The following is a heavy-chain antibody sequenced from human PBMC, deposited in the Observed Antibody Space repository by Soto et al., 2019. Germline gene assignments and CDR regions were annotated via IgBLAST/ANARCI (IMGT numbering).Heavy chain of an antibody. Sequence: SETLSLTCAVYGGSFSGYYWSWIRQPPGKGLEWIGEINHSGSTNYNPSLKSRVTISVDTSKNQFSLRLSSVTAADTAVYYCARDFGDGYNSPDDAFDIWGQGTMVTVSS. CDR1: GGSFSGYY. V-gene: IGHV4-34*01. CDR3: ARDFGDGYNSPDDAFDI. D-gene: IGHD3-16*01. CDR2: INHSGST. J-gene: IGHJ3*02.